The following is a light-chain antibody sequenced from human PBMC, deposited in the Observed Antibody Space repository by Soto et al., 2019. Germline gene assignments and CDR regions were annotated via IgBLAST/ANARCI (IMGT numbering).Light chain of an antibody. V-gene: IGLV1-51*01. CDR2: DNN. CDR3: GAWDSSLSAVV. CDR1: SSNIGNNY. J-gene: IGLJ2*01. Sequence: HSVLTQPPSVSAAPGQKGTISCSGSSSNIGNNYVSWYQHLPGTAPKVLIYDNNKRPSGIPDRFSGSKSGTSATLDITGLQTGDEGDYYCGAWDSSLSAVVFGGGTKLTVL.